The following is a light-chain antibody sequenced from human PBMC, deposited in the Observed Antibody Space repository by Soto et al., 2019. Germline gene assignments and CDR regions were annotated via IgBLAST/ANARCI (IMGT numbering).Light chain of an antibody. CDR1: QSISSY. Sequence: DIQMTQSPSSLSASVGDRVTITCRASQSISSYLNWYQQKPGKAPKLLIYAASSLQSGVPSRFRGSGSGTVFTLTTSSLQPKYFEISSCHKINITPRTSGKGPKV. J-gene: IGKJ1*01. CDR3: HKINITPRT. V-gene: IGKV1-39*01. CDR2: AAS.